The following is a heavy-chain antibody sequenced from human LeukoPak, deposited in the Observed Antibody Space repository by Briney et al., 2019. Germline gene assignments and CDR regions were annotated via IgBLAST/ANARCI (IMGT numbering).Heavy chain of an antibody. D-gene: IGHD6-19*01. J-gene: IGHJ4*02. CDR3: ARARGAVAGLYFDY. CDR1: GFTVSSSY. Sequence: GGSLRLSCAASGFTVSSSYMSWVRQAPGRGLEWVSDIYSVGSTYYADSVKGRFTISRDNSKNTLYLQMNSLRVEDTAVYFCARARGAVAGLYFDYWGQGTLVTVSS. V-gene: IGHV3-53*01. CDR2: IYSVGST.